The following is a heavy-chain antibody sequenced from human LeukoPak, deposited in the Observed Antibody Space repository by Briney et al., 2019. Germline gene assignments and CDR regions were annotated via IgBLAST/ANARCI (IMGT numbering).Heavy chain of an antibody. CDR2: IYYSGST. CDR3: ARDGHYYDSSGYYTDAFDI. V-gene: IGHV4-59*12. CDR1: GGSISSYY. Sequence: SETLSLTCTVSGGSISSYYWSWIRQPPGKGLEWIGYIYYSGSTNYKSSLKSRVTISVDTSKNQFSLKLSSVTAADTAVYYCARDGHYYDSSGYYTDAFDIWGQGTMVTVSS. D-gene: IGHD3-22*01. J-gene: IGHJ3*02.